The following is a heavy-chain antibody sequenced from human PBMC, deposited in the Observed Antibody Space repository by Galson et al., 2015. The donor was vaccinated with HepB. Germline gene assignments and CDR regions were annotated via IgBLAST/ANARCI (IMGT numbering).Heavy chain of an antibody. CDR3: ARDSSRFYDSSGYYYHTSLGYFDY. D-gene: IGHD3-22*01. Sequence: SVKVSCKASGGTFSSYAISWVRQAPGQGLEWMGGIIPIFGTANYAQKFQGRVTITADESTSTVYVELSSLRSEDTAVYYCARDSSRFYDSSGYYYHTSLGYFDYWGQGTLVTVSS. CDR2: IIPIFGTA. V-gene: IGHV1-69*13. CDR1: GGTFSSYA. J-gene: IGHJ4*02.